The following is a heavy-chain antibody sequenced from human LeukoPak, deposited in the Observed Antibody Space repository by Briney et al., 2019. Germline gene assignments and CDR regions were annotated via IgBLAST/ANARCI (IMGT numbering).Heavy chain of an antibody. J-gene: IGHJ6*02. CDR2: ITASGTAM. V-gene: IGHV3-48*02. Sequence: GGSLRLSCAASGFTFSSYSMNWVRQAPGKGLEWVSHITASGTAMFYADSVKGRFTISRDNAKNSLYLQMNSLRDEDTAVYFCARGGGLDVWGQGATVTVSS. D-gene: IGHD3-16*01. CDR1: GFTFSSYS. CDR3: ARGGGLDV.